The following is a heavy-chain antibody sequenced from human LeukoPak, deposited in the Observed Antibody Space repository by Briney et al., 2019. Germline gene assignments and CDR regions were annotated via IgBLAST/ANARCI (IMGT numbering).Heavy chain of an antibody. J-gene: IGHJ4*02. CDR1: GFTFNSYW. CDR3: AKGGWLEY. D-gene: IGHD6-19*01. CDR2: SSVSGGAT. V-gene: IGHV3-23*01. Sequence: GGSLRLSCAASGFTFNSYWMVWFRQAPGKGLVWVSVSSVSGGATYYADSVKGRFTISRDNSKNTLYLQMNSLRAEDTAVYYCAKGGWLEYWGQGTLVTVSS.